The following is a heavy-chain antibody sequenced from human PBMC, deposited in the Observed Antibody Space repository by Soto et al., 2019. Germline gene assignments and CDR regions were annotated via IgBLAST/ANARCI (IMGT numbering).Heavy chain of an antibody. CDR1: GFTFSAYY. V-gene: IGHV1-2*02. CDR2: INPNSGGT. J-gene: IGHJ6*02. D-gene: IGHD6-13*01. Sequence: QVQFVQSGAEVKKPGASVKVSCKASGFTFSAYYIYWVRQAPGQGLEWIGWINPNSGGTNNAQKFQGRVTMTRDTSTSTVYMELSALISDDTAVYYCARSLLDEYSSSWRSAYYGMDVWGQGTTVTVSS. CDR3: ARSLLDEYSSSWRSAYYGMDV.